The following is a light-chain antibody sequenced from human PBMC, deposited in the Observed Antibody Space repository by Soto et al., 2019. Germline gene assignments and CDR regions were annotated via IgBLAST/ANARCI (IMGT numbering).Light chain of an antibody. V-gene: IGLV1-51*01. CDR1: SSSVGHES. J-gene: IGLJ3*02. Sequence: QSVLTQPPSVSAAPGQTVTISCSGSSSSVGHESVSWYQSLPGTAPKLLIYDNYKRPSGIPDRFSGSQYGTSATLGITGLQTGDEADYYCGTWDTTLNRWVFGGGIKLTVL. CDR2: DNY. CDR3: GTWDTTLNRWV.